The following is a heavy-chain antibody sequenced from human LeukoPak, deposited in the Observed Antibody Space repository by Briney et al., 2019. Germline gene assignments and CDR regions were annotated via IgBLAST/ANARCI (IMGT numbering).Heavy chain of an antibody. CDR3: ARRAQRGYLEWFYYYYYGMDV. V-gene: IGHV3-30*03. Sequence: GGSLRLSCAASGFTFSSYGMHWVRQAPGKGLEWVAVISYDGSNKYYADSVKGRFTISRDNSKNTLYLQMNSLRAEDTAVYYCARRAQRGYLEWFYYYYYGMDVWGQGTTVTVSS. D-gene: IGHD3-3*01. CDR1: GFTFSSYG. J-gene: IGHJ6*02. CDR2: ISYDGSNK.